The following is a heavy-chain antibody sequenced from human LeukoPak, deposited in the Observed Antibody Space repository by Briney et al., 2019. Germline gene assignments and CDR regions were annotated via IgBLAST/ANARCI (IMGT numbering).Heavy chain of an antibody. J-gene: IGHJ4*02. CDR3: TTDLTAPY. Sequence: GGSLRLSCAASRFTFSDYYMNWIRQAPGKGLEWVGRIKSKTDGGTIDYAAPVKGRFTISRDDSKKTLYLHMNSLKIEDTAVYYCTTDLTAPYWGQGTPVTVSS. V-gene: IGHV3-15*01. CDR1: RFTFSDYY. CDR2: IKSKTDGGTI. D-gene: IGHD3-9*01.